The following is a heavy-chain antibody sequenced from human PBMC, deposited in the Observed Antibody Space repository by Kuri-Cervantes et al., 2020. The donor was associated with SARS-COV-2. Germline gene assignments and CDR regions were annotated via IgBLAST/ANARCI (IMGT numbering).Heavy chain of an antibody. CDR2: ISGSGGST. V-gene: IGHV3-23*01. Sequence: GESLKISCAASGFTFSSYAMSWVRQAPGKGLEWVSAISGSGGSTYYADSVKGRFTTSRDNSKNTLYLQMNSLRAEDTAVYYCAKDLGRPNWFDPWGQGTLVTVSS. J-gene: IGHJ5*02. CDR3: AKDLGRPNWFDP. CDR1: GFTFSSYA.